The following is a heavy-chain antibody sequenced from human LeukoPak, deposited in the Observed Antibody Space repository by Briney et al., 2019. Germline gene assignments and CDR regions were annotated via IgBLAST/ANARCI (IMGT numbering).Heavy chain of an antibody. CDR1: IDSFTNYY. V-gene: IGHV4-34*01. CDR2: VNDSGGT. J-gene: IGHJ4*02. CDR3: AKRDY. Sequence: SETLSLTCAVYIDSFTNYYWNWIRQTPGKGLEWIGEVNDSGGTNINPSLRSRVILSVDTSKNQFSLKLISVTAADTAVYYCAKRDYWGQGTLVTVSS.